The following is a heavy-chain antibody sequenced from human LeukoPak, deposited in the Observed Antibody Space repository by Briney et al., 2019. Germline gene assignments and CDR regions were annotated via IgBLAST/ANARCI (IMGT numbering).Heavy chain of an antibody. V-gene: IGHV4-59*01. CDR2: IYYSGST. D-gene: IGHD5-24*01. CDR1: GGSISSYY. Sequence: SETLSLTCTVPGGSISSYYWSWIRQPPGKGLEWIGYIYYSGSTNYNPSLKSRVTISVDTSKNQFSLKLSSVTAADTAVYYCARCRGEMEWLQFPSYFDLWGRGTLVTVSS. CDR3: ARCRGEMEWLQFPSYFDL. J-gene: IGHJ2*01.